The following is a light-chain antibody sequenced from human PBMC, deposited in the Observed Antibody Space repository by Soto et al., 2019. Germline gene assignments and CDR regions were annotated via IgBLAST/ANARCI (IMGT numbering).Light chain of an antibody. CDR1: HSISSL. V-gene: IGKV1-39*01. Sequence: DIQLTQSTSSLSASVGDRVTLTCRASHSISSLLNWYQQKPGKAPKVLSYAASKLETGVSSRFSGSGSGTDFTLTISGLQPEDSATYYCQQSFSSPFTFGPGTKVDIK. J-gene: IGKJ3*01. CDR2: AAS. CDR3: QQSFSSPFT.